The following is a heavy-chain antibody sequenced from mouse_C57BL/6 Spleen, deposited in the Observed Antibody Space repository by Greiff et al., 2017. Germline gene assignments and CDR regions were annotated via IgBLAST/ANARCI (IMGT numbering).Heavy chain of an antibody. CDR2: IDPANGNT. Sequence: LVESVAELVRPGASVKLSCTASGFNIKNTYMHWVKQRPEQGLEWIGRIDPANGNTKYAPKFQGKATMTADTSSNTAYLQLSSLTSEDTASYYCAMVTTGAMDYWGQGTSVTVSS. V-gene: IGHV14-3*01. D-gene: IGHD2-2*01. J-gene: IGHJ4*01. CDR1: GFNIKNTY. CDR3: AMVTTGAMDY.